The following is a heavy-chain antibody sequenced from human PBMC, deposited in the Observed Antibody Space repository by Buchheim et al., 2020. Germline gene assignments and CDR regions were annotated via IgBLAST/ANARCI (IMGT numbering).Heavy chain of an antibody. Sequence: QVQLVQSGAEVRMPGASVKVSCKASGYTFTDYYMHWVRQAPGQRLEWMGWINPNTGGTNYAQNFQGRVTMTRETSISTAYMELSRLTSDDTAVYHCARDVEIRGVVGYWGLGTL. CDR2: INPNTGGT. D-gene: IGHD3-10*01. V-gene: IGHV1-2*02. J-gene: IGHJ4*02. CDR1: GYTFTDYY. CDR3: ARDVEIRGVVGY.